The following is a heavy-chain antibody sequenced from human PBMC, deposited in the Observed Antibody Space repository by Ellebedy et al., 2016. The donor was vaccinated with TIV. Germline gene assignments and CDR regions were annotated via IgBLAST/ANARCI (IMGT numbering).Heavy chain of an antibody. CDR2: FDPEDGET. D-gene: IGHD3-16*02. CDR1: GYTLTELS. CDR3: ATVSLRLGELSLSFYY. Sequence: AASVKVSCKVSGYTLTELSMHWVRQAPGKGLEWMGGFDPEDGETIYAQKFQGRVTMTEDTSTDTAYIELRSLRSEDTAVYYCATVSLRLGELSLSFYYWGQGTLVTVSS. J-gene: IGHJ4*02. V-gene: IGHV1-24*01.